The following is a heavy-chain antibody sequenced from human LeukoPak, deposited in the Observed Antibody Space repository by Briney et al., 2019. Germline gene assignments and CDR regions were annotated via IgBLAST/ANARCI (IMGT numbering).Heavy chain of an antibody. CDR2: INHSGST. J-gene: IGHJ5*02. Sequence: SETLSLTCAVYGGSFSGYYWSWIRQPPGKGLEGIGEINHSGSTNYNPSLTSRVTISVDTSKNQFSLKLSSVTAADTAVYYCARGQSTYYYGSGSYYNVRFDPWGQGTLVTVSS. CDR3: ARGQSTYYYGSGSYYNVRFDP. V-gene: IGHV4-34*01. D-gene: IGHD3-10*01. CDR1: GGSFSGYY.